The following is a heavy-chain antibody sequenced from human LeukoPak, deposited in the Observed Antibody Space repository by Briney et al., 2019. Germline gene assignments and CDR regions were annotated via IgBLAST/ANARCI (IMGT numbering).Heavy chain of an antibody. D-gene: IGHD1-1*01. Sequence: GGSLRPSCAASGFTFSSYWTTWVRQAPGKGLEWVANIKQDGSGKYYVHSLKGRFTISRDNAKNPLYLQMSSVRAADTAVYYCASARYSDHWGQGTLVTVSS. CDR1: GFTFSSYW. V-gene: IGHV3-7*01. CDR3: ASARYSDH. J-gene: IGHJ4*02. CDR2: IKQDGSGK.